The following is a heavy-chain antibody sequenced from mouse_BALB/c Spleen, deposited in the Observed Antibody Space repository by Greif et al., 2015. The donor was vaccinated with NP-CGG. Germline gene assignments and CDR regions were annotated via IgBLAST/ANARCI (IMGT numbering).Heavy chain of an antibody. CDR1: GFNIKDYY. D-gene: IGHD1-2*01. V-gene: IGHV14-4*02. Sequence: VQLQQSGAELVRSGASVKLSCTASGFNIKDYYMHWVKQRPEQGLEWIGWIDPENGDTEYAPKFQGKATMTADTSSNTAYLQLSSLTSEDTAVYYCNGRRYAMDYWGQGTSVTVSS. CDR3: NGRRYAMDY. CDR2: IDPENGDT. J-gene: IGHJ4*01.